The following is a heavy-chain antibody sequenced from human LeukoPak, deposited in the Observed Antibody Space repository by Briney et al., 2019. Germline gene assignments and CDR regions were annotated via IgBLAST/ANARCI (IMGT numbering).Heavy chain of an antibody. CDR1: GFTFSNYG. D-gene: IGHD3-10*01. Sequence: GGSLRLSCAASGFTFSNYGMHWVRQAPGKGLEWVAVISYDGSNEYYADSVKSRFTISRDNSKNTLYLQMNSLRAEDTAVYYCAKGYYYGSGSFDYWGQGTLVTVSS. V-gene: IGHV3-30*18. CDR2: ISYDGSNE. CDR3: AKGYYYGSGSFDY. J-gene: IGHJ4*02.